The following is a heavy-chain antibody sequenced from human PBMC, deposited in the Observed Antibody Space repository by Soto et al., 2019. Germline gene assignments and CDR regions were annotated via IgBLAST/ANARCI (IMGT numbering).Heavy chain of an antibody. Sequence: SLRLSCAASGFRFTNYSMNWVRQAPGKGLEWVSSISSSGAYTYYADSLRGRFTISRDNAKDSLYLQLNGLRAEDTAVYYCARRYCSSTNCYAFDFWGQGTLVTVSS. CDR2: ISSSGAYT. CDR1: GFRFTNYS. J-gene: IGHJ4*02. V-gene: IGHV3-21*01. CDR3: ARRYCSSTNCYAFDF. D-gene: IGHD2-2*01.